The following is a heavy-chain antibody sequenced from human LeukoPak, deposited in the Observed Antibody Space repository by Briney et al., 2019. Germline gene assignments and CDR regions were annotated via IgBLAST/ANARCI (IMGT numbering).Heavy chain of an antibody. CDR2: IYYSGTT. CDR1: GYSISSGYY. V-gene: IGHV4-38-2*01. Sequence: SSETLSLTCAVSGYSISSGYYWGWIRQPPGKGLEWIGSIYYSGTTYYNPSLKSRVTISVDTSKNQFSLKLSSVTAADTAIYYCARPNSGHYNVFDYWGQGTLVTVSS. CDR3: ARPNSGHYNVFDY. D-gene: IGHD3-22*01. J-gene: IGHJ4*02.